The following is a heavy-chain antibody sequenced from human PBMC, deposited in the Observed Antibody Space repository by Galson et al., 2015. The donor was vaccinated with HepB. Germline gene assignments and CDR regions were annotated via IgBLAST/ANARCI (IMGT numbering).Heavy chain of an antibody. CDR3: AIASHYDFWSGEGGGWFDP. V-gene: IGHV1-8*01. Sequence: SVKVSCKASGYTFTSYDINWVRQATGQGLEWMGWMNPNSGNTGYAQKFQGRVTMTRNTSISTAYMELSSLRSEDTAVYYCAIASHYDFWSGEGGGWFDPWGQGTLVTVSS. J-gene: IGHJ5*02. CDR2: MNPNSGNT. D-gene: IGHD3-3*01. CDR1: GYTFTSYD.